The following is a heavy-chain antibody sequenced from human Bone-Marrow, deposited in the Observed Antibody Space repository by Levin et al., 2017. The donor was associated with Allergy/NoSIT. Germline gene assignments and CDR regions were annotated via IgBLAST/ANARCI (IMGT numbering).Heavy chain of an antibody. D-gene: IGHD4-17*01. CDR1: GFTFSSYA. Sequence: GGSLRLSCAASGFTFSSYAMHWVRQAPGKGLEWVAVISYDGSNKYYADSVKGRFTISRDNSKNTLYLQMNSLRAEDTAVYYCARGTVTTNYYYYYGMDVWGQGTTVTVSS. V-gene: IGHV3-30*04. CDR2: ISYDGSNK. CDR3: ARGTVTTNYYYYYGMDV. J-gene: IGHJ6*02.